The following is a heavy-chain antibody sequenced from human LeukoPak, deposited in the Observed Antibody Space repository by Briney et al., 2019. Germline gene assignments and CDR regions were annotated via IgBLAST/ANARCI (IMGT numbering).Heavy chain of an antibody. CDR1: GGTFSSYA. Sequence: ASVKVSCKASGGTFSSYAISWVRQAPGQGLEWMGRIIPILGIANYAQKFQGRVTITADKSTSTAYMELSSLRSEDTAVYYCAREVVAATPNVAPGNWFDPWGQGTLVTVSS. V-gene: IGHV1-69*04. D-gene: IGHD2-15*01. CDR3: AREVVAATPNVAPGNWFDP. CDR2: IIPILGIA. J-gene: IGHJ5*02.